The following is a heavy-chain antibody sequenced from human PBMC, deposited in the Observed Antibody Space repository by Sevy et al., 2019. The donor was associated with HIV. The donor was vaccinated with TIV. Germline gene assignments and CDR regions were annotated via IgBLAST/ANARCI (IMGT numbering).Heavy chain of an antibody. J-gene: IGHJ4*02. D-gene: IGHD3-3*01. CDR3: AKVSYYDFWSGYPDY. Sequence: GGSLRLACAASGFTFSSYAMSWVRQAPGKGLEWVSAISGSGGSTYYADSVKGRFTISRDNSKNTLYLQMNSLRAEDTAVYYCAKVSYYDFWSGYPDYWGQGTLVTVSS. CDR2: ISGSGGST. V-gene: IGHV3-23*01. CDR1: GFTFSSYA.